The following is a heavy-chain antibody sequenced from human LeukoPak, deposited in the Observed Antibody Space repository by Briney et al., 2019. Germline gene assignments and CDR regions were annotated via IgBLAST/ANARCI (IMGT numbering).Heavy chain of an antibody. J-gene: IGHJ4*02. CDR3: GRVIAGAIDY. Sequence: PGGSLRLSCAASGFTFSGHSMTWVRQPPGKGLEWVANINLDGSERFYVDFVKGRFTISRDNADNSMYLQMNSMRAEDTAVYYCGRVIAGAIDYWGQGTLVTVSS. CDR1: GFTFSGHS. D-gene: IGHD6-13*01. V-gene: IGHV3-7*01. CDR2: INLDGSER.